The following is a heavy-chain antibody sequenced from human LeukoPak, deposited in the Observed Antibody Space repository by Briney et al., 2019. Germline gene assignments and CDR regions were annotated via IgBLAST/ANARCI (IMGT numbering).Heavy chain of an antibody. CDR3: ARDRRGYPYYYYYMDV. J-gene: IGHJ6*03. V-gene: IGHV4-31*03. CDR2: ISDSGST. Sequence: SETLSLTCTVSGASISSGGTFWTWIRQHPGKGLEWIAYISDSGSTYYHPSLKSRGTISEDTSKNQFSLKLSSVTAADTAVYYCARDRRGYPYYYYYMDVWGKGTTVTVSS. D-gene: IGHD5-12*01. CDR1: GASISSGGTF.